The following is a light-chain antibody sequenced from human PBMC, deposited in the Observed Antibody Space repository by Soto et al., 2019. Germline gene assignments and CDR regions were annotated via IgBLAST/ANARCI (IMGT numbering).Light chain of an antibody. V-gene: IGLV2-11*01. CDR2: DVS. Sequence: QSALTQPRSVSGSPGQSVTISCTGTSSDVGNYNYVSWYQQHPGKAPKLMIYDVSKRPSGVPDRFSASKSGNTASLTISGLQAEDEADYFCCSYAGRYNLVFGGGTKVTVL. CDR3: CSYAGRYNLV. J-gene: IGLJ2*01. CDR1: SSDVGNYNY.